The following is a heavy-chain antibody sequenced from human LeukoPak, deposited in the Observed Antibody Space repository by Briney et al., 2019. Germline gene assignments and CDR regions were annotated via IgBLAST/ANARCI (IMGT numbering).Heavy chain of an antibody. CDR1: GGSFSGYY. CDR3: ARERNYDYVWGSYRRDYFDY. CDR2: INHSGST. V-gene: IGHV4-34*01. J-gene: IGHJ4*02. Sequence: SETLSLTCAVYGGSFSGYYWSWIRQPPGKGLEWIGEINHSGSTNYNPSLKSRVTISVDTSKNQFSLKLSSVTAADTAVYYCARERNYDYVWGSYRRDYFDYWGQGTLVTVSS. D-gene: IGHD3-16*02.